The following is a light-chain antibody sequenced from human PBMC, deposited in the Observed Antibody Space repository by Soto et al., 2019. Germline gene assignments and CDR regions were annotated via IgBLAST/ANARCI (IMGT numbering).Light chain of an antibody. CDR3: QPHNQWPIT. J-gene: IGKJ5*01. CDR1: QSAGNF. V-gene: IGKV3D-15*01. CDR2: YIS. Sequence: DIVMKQSPATRSCPPGEKGCLCCRSSQSAGNFLALSQQKTGQAPRLLLYYISTRATGIPARFSGSGSGTEFTLPITSLQSEDSAVYYCQPHNQWPITFGKGPRRAIK.